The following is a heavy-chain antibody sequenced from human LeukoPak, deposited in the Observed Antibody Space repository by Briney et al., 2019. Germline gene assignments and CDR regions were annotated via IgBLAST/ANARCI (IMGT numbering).Heavy chain of an antibody. Sequence: GGSLRLSCAASVFTFISYSMNWVRQAPGKGLEWVSSISSSGSFIYYADSVKGRFTISRDNANNSLYLQMNSLRAEDTAVYYCASRYGDFPYYMDIWGKGTTVTVSS. CDR3: ASRYGDFPYYMDI. CDR1: VFTFISYS. J-gene: IGHJ6*03. V-gene: IGHV3-21*01. D-gene: IGHD4-17*01. CDR2: ISSSGSFI.